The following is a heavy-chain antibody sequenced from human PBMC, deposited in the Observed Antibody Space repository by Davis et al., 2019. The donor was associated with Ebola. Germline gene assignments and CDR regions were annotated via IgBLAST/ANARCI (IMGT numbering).Heavy chain of an antibody. D-gene: IGHD1-26*01. J-gene: IGHJ4*02. CDR3: AKDPNTVGADGY. V-gene: IGHV3-30*18. CDR1: GFTFSSYG. Sequence: SLKLSCAASGFTFSSYGMHWVRPAPGKGLEWVAVISYDGSNKYYADSVKGRFTISRDNSKNTLYLQMTSLRAEDTAVYYCAKDPNTVGADGYWGQGTLVTVSS. CDR2: ISYDGSNK.